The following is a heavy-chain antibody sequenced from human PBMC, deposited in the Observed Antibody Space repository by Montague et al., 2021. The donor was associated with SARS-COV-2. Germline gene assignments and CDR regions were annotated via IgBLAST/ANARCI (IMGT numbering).Heavy chain of an antibody. J-gene: IGHJ3*02. CDR3: ARLPYFYGSTHAFDI. V-gene: IGHV4-30-2*03. Sequence: TLSLTCAVSGGSISSGGYSWSWIRQPPGKGLEWIGYMYHSGSTYYNTSLKSRVTISVDTSKNQFSLRLSSVTAPDTAVYYCARLPYFYGSTHAFDIWGQEAMVTVSS. CDR1: GGSISSGGYS. CDR2: MYHSGST. D-gene: IGHD3-22*01.